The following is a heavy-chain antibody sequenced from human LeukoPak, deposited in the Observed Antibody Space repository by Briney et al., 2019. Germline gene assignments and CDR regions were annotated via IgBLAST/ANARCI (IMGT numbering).Heavy chain of an antibody. J-gene: IGHJ4*02. CDR1: GGSISSYY. D-gene: IGHD2-15*01. CDR2: IYYSGSI. CDR3: ARGYCSGGSCPLYDY. Sequence: PSETLSLTCTVSGGSISSYYWSWIRQPPGKGLEWIGYIYYSGSINYNPSLKSRVTISVDTSKNQFSLKLSSVTAADTAVYHCARGYCSGGSCPLYDYWGQGTLVTVSS. V-gene: IGHV4-59*01.